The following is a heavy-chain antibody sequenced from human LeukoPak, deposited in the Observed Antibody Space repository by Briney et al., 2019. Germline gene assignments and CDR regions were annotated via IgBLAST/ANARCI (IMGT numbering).Heavy chain of an antibody. D-gene: IGHD5-24*01. V-gene: IGHV1-69*13. J-gene: IGHJ6*02. CDR1: GYTFTSYG. Sequence: ASVKVSCKASGYTFTSYGISWVRQAPGQGLEWMGGIIPIFGTANYAQKFQGRVTITADESTSTAYLELSSLTSEDTAVYYCARVVLGRRWLQTSYYYGMDVWGQGTTVTVSS. CDR2: IIPIFGTA. CDR3: ARVVLGRRWLQTSYYYGMDV.